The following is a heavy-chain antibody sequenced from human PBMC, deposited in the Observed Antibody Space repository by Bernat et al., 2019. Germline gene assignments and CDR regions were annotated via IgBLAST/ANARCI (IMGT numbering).Heavy chain of an antibody. Sequence: QVQLMQSGAEVKKPGASVKVSCKASGYIFKNYAMHLVRQAPGQSPERVGWINDGKGRTRYSQKFHSRVNITRDTSATTVYMELTSLTSEDTGMFYCARGGTFYYDDSGYYEFDHWGQGTLVTGSS. J-gene: IGHJ4*02. D-gene: IGHD3-22*01. CDR3: ARGGTFYYDDSGYYEFDH. V-gene: IGHV1-3*01. CDR2: INDGKGRT. CDR1: GYIFKNYA.